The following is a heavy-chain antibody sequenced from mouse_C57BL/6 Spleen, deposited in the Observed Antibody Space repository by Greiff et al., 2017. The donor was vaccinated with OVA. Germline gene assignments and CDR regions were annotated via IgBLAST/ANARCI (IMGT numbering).Heavy chain of an antibody. D-gene: IGHD1-1*01. J-gene: IGHJ2*01. V-gene: IGHV1-42*01. CDR2: INPSTGGT. Sequence: VQLKESGPELVKPGASVKLSCKASGYSFTGYYMTWVKQSPEKSLEWLGEINPSTGGTTYNQKFKATATLTVDKSSSTAYMQLKSLTSEDSAVYYCARSPYGSSYFDDWGQGTTLTVSS. CDR3: ARSPYGSSYFDD. CDR1: GYSFTGYY.